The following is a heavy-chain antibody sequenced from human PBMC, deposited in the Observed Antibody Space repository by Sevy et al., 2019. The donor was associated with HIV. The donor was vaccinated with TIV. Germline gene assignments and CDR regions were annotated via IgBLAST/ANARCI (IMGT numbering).Heavy chain of an antibody. CDR2: FDPEDGET. D-gene: IGHD3-22*01. J-gene: IGHJ5*02. V-gene: IGHV1-24*01. CDR3: ATVHYYDSSGYHNWFDP. Sequence: ASVKVSCKVSGYTLTELSMHWVRQAPGKGLEWMGGFDPEDGETIYAQKFQGRVTMTEDTSTDTAYMELSSLRSGDTAVYYCATVHYYDSSGYHNWFDPWGQGTLVTVSS. CDR1: GYTLTELS.